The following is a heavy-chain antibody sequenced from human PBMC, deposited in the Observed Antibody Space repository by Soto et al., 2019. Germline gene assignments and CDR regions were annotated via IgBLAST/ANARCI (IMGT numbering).Heavy chain of an antibody. D-gene: IGHD3-22*01. J-gene: IGHJ4*02. CDR2: INAANGDT. CDR1: GYTFTSYP. Sequence: GASVKVTCKASGYTFTSYPMHWVRQAHGQGLEWMGWINAANGDTKYSQKFQGRVTITRDPSAITAYMELSSRRSEDTAVYYCARDWTHYDSSAPGEYWGKGTLVTVSS. CDR3: ARDWTHYDSSAPGEY. V-gene: IGHV1-3*01.